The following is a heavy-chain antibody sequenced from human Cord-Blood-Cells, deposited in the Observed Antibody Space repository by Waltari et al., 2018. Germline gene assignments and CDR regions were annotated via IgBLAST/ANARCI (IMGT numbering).Heavy chain of an antibody. CDR2: MNSDGSST. CDR3: ARDITMVRGDDAFDI. CDR1: GFTFSSYW. V-gene: IGHV3-74*01. D-gene: IGHD3-10*01. Sequence: EVQLVESGGGLVQPGGSLRLSCAASGFTFSSYWMHWVRQAPGKGLVWASRMNSDGSSTSYADSVKGRFTISRDNAKNTLYLQMNSLRAEDTAVYYCARDITMVRGDDAFDIWGQGTMVTVS. J-gene: IGHJ3*02.